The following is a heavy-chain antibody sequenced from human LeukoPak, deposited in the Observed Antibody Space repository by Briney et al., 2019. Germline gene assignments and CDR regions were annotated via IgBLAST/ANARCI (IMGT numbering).Heavy chain of an antibody. Sequence: ASVKVSCKASGGTFSSYAISWVRQAPGQGLEWMGGIIPIFGTANYAQKFQGRVTITADKSTTTAYMELSSLRSDDTAVYYCARVDYYDSSGYSGFNYYYYYYMDVWGKGTTVTISS. CDR2: IIPIFGTA. V-gene: IGHV1-69*06. CDR3: ARVDYYDSSGYSGFNYYYYYYMDV. CDR1: GGTFSSYA. J-gene: IGHJ6*03. D-gene: IGHD3-22*01.